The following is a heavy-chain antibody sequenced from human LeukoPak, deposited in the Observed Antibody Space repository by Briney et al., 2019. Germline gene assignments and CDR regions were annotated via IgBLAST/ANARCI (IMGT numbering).Heavy chain of an antibody. J-gene: IGHJ4*02. Sequence: SLKGRFTISRDNSKNTLYLQMNSLRAEDTAVYYCAKGRGQQLGTAFDYWGQGTLVTVSS. D-gene: IGHD6-13*01. V-gene: IGHV3-30*02. CDR3: AKGRGQQLGTAFDY.